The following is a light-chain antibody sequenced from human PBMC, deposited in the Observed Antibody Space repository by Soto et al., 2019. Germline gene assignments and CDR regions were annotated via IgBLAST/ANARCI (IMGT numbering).Light chain of an antibody. V-gene: IGLV2-14*01. Sequence: QSVLTQPASVSGSPGQSITISCTGTSSDVGGYNYVSWYQQHPGKAPKLMIYDVSNRPSGVSNRFPGSKSGNTASLTISGLQAEDEAYYYCSSYTSSSTLLYVFGTGTKLTVL. CDR1: SSDVGGYNY. CDR3: SSYTSSSTLLYV. CDR2: DVS. J-gene: IGLJ1*01.